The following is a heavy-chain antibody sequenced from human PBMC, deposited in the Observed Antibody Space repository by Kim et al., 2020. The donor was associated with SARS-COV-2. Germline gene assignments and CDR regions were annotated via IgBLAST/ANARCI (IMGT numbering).Heavy chain of an antibody. J-gene: IGHJ6*02. CDR2: IHGSGNT. V-gene: IGHV4-59*08. CDR3: ARPDNYNALDV. Sequence: SETLSLTCTVSGGSMINYYWSWIRQTPGKGLEWIGYIHGSGNTNYNPSLKSRITIAIDMSKNQLSLKLSSVTATDAAVYYCARPDNYNALDVWGQGTTVT. D-gene: IGHD1-20*01. CDR1: GGSMINYY.